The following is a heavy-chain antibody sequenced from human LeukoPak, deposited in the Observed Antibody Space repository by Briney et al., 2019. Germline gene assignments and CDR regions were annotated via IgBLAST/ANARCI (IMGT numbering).Heavy chain of an antibody. CDR2: MYYSGSS. CDR1: GGSIGSSSYY. D-gene: IGHD3-3*02. CDR3: ARELGVFDWFDP. J-gene: IGHJ5*02. Sequence: SETLSLTCAVSGGSIGSSSYYWGWIRQPPGKGLEWIGSMYYSGSSYYNPSLKSRVTISVDTSKNLFSLKLSSVTAADTAVYYCARELGVFDWFDPWGQGTLVTVSS. V-gene: IGHV4-39*07.